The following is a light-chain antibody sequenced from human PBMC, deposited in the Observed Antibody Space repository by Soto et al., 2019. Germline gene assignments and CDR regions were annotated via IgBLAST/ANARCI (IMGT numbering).Light chain of an antibody. CDR2: EGI. Sequence: TQPAWVSGSLGQSSTISCTGTISDIVTYNLVSWYQHYPGKAPKLMIYEGIKRPSGVSNRFSGSKSGNTAFLTISGLQAEDEADYYCCSYAGSGTDNYVFGSGTKVTVL. J-gene: IGLJ1*01. V-gene: IGLV2-23*01. CDR3: CSYAGSGTDNYV. CDR1: ISDIVTYNL.